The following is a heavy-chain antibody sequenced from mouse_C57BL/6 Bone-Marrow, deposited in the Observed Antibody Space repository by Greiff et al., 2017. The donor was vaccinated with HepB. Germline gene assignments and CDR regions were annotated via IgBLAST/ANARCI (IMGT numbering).Heavy chain of an antibody. CDR3: TTEGTTVVDWYFDV. V-gene: IGHV14-4*01. Sequence: VQLKQSGAELVRPGASVKLSCTASGFNIKDDYMHWVKQRPEQGLEWIGWIDPENGDTEYASKFQGKATITADTYSNTAYLQLSSLTSEDTAVYYCTTEGTTVVDWYFDVWGTGTTVTVSS. CDR2: IDPENGDT. D-gene: IGHD1-1*01. J-gene: IGHJ1*03. CDR1: GFNIKDDY.